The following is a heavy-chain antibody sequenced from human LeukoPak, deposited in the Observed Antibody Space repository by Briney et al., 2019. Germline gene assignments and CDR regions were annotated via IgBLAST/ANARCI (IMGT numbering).Heavy chain of an antibody. Sequence: PSETLSLTCTVSGGSINTANYYWGWLRQPPGKGLEWIGSIYYSETTYDNPSLKSRVTISIETSKNQFSLRLSSVTASDTAVYFCARQRADYYYYYVDVWGEGTTVAVS. J-gene: IGHJ6*03. CDR1: GGSINTANYY. V-gene: IGHV4-39*01. CDR3: ARQRADYYYYYVDV. CDR2: IYYSETT.